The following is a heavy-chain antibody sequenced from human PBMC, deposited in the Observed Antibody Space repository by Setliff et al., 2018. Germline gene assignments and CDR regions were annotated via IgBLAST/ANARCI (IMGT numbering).Heavy chain of an antibody. J-gene: IGHJ6*03. CDR1: GYTFTSYA. CDR3: ARALPSTSWALYYYYMDV. CDR2: INAGNGNT. Sequence: ASVKVSCKASGYTFTSYAMHWVRQAPGLRLEWMGWINAGNGNTKYSQKFQGRVTITRDTSASTAYMELSSLRSEDTAVYYCARALPSTSWALYYYYMDVWGKGTTVTVSS. V-gene: IGHV1-3*01. D-gene: IGHD2-2*01.